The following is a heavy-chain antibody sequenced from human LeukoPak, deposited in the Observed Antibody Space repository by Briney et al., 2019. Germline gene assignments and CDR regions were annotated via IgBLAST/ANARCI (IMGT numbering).Heavy chain of an antibody. CDR2: IHDGGST. Sequence: PSETLSLTCTVSGGSISSGGYYWSWVRQPPGKGLEWIGFIHDGGSTSYNSSLKSRVAISVDRSKNQFSLTLSSVTAADTAIYYCARDSPKRYSGSYFGYWGQGTLVTVSS. J-gene: IGHJ4*02. V-gene: IGHV4-30-2*01. CDR3: ARDSPKRYSGSYFGY. D-gene: IGHD1-26*01. CDR1: GGSISSGGYY.